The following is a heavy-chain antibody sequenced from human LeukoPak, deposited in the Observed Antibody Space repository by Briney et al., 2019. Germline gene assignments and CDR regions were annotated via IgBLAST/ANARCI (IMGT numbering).Heavy chain of an antibody. D-gene: IGHD6-13*01. CDR2: IYYSGST. J-gene: IGHJ4*02. Sequence: PSETLSLTCTVSGGSISSSSYYWGWIRQPPGKGLEWIGSIYYSGSTYYNPSLKSRVTISVDTSKNQFSLKLSSVTAADTAVYHCASDSSSWHYFDYWGQGTLVTVSS. CDR1: GGSISSSSYY. CDR3: ASDSSSWHYFDY. V-gene: IGHV4-39*07.